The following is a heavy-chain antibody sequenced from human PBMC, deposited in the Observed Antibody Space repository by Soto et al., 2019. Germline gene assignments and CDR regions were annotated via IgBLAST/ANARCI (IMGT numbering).Heavy chain of an antibody. CDR2: INPNSGAT. CDR1: GYTFTGYF. CDR3: ATGGGTILAPLP. D-gene: IGHD3-3*01. J-gene: IGHJ5*02. Sequence: ASVKVSCKASGYTFTGYFIHWVRQAPGQGLEWMGYINPNSGATKYAPRFQGRVTMSSETSNRAAYMDLSNLRSDDTAVYYCATGGGTILAPLPWGEGTVATVYS. V-gene: IGHV1-2*02.